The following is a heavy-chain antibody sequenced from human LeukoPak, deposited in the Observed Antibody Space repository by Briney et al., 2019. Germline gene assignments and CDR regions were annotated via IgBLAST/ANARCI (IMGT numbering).Heavy chain of an antibody. CDR1: GFTFSNYA. V-gene: IGHV3-23*01. J-gene: IGHJ5*02. D-gene: IGHD3-3*01. CDR2: ISGSGGST. CDR3: TTEGYYDFWSGSAT. Sequence: GGSLRLSCAASGFTFSNYAMSWVRQAPGKGLEWVSAISGSGGSTYYADSVKGRFTISRDNSRNTLYLQMNSLKTEDTAVYYCTTEGYYDFWSGSATWGQGTLVTVSS.